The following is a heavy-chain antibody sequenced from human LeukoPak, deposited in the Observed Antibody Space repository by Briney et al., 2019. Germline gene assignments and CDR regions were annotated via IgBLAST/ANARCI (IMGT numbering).Heavy chain of an antibody. J-gene: IGHJ4*02. Sequence: ASVKVSCKASGYTFTSYGISWVRQAPGQGLEWMGWISAYNGNTNYAQKLQGRVTMTTDTSTSTAYMELRSLRSDDTAVYYCARDREEYYGSGSYIRVWGQGTLVTVSS. CDR1: GYTFTSYG. D-gene: IGHD3-10*01. V-gene: IGHV1-18*01. CDR2: ISAYNGNT. CDR3: ARDREEYYGSGSYIRV.